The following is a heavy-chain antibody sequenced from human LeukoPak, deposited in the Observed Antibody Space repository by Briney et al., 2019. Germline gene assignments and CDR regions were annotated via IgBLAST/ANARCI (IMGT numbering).Heavy chain of an antibody. CDR3: ARAPVYYYDSSGPRDDDAFDI. V-gene: IGHV4-4*02. CDR2: IYHSGST. D-gene: IGHD3-22*01. J-gene: IGHJ3*02. CDR1: GGSISSSNW. Sequence: NPSETLSLTCAVSGGSISSSNWWSWVRQPPGKGLEWIGEIYHSGSTNYNPSLKSRVTISVDKSKNQFSLKLSSVTAADTAVYYCARAPVYYYDSSGPRDDDAFDIWGQGTMVTVSS.